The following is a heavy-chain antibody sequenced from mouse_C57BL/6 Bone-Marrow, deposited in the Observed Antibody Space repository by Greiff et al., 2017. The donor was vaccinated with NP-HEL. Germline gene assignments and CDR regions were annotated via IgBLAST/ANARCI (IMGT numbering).Heavy chain of an antibody. V-gene: IGHV1-20*01. CDR3: ARKLLWYQGFDY. CDR1: GYSFTGYF. Sequence: EVHLVESGPELVKPGDSVKISCKASGYSFTGYFMNWVMQSHGKSLEWIGRINPYNGDTFYNQKFKGKATLTVDKSSSTAHMELRSLTSEDSAVYYCARKLLWYQGFDYWGQGTTLTVSS. D-gene: IGHD2-1*01. CDR2: INPYNGDT. J-gene: IGHJ2*01.